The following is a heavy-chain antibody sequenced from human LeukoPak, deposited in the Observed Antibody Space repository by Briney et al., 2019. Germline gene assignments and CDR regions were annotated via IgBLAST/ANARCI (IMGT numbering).Heavy chain of an antibody. CDR1: RCTFSRYW. CDR3: ARVNYESSGYYSGYFDN. J-gene: IGHJ4*02. CDR2: IKEDGSEK. Sequence: PGGSLRLSCAASRCTFSRYWMSGVRQAPGKGLEWVANIKEDGSEKYYVDSVKGRFTISRDNAKNSLYLQMNSLRAEDTAVYYCARVNYESSGYYSGYFDNWGQGTLVTVSS. V-gene: IGHV3-7*01. D-gene: IGHD3-22*01.